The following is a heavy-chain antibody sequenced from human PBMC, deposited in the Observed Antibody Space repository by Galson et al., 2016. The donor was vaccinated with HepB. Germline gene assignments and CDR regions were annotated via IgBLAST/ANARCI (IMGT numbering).Heavy chain of an antibody. V-gene: IGHV3-11*01. CDR3: ARSGGYSYYYYGMDL. Sequence: SLRLSCAASGFTFSHYYMTWIRQAPGKGLEWVSYISSRGDTIYYAHSARGRSTISRDNANNSLYLEMNSLRADDTAVYYCARSGGYSYYYYGMDLWGQGTTVTVSS. CDR2: ISSRGDTI. CDR1: GFTFSHYY. J-gene: IGHJ6*02. D-gene: IGHD2-15*01.